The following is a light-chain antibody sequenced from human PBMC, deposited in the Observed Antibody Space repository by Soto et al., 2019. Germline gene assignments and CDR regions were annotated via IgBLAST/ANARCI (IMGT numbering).Light chain of an antibody. CDR1: QSISSY. J-gene: IGKJ1*01. V-gene: IGKV1-39*01. Sequence: DIEMISSASSLSASVEDRVTITCRASQSISSYLNWYQQKPRKAPKLLIFAASSLQSGGPSRFSGSGSGTDFTLTISSLQPDDSATYYCQQSYSTPWTFGQGTRMDIK. CDR3: QQSYSTPWT. CDR2: AAS.